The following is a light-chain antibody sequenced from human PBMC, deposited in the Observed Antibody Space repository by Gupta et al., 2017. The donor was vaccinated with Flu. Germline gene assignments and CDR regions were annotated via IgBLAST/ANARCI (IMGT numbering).Light chain of an antibody. J-gene: IGKJ2*01. CDR2: WAS. CDR1: QSVLYSSNNKNY. CDR3: QQHYSTPYD. Sequence: DIVMTQFPDSLAVSLGERATINCKSSQSVLYSSNNKNYLAWYQRKAGQPPKLLISWASNRESGVPDRFSGSGSGTDFTLTISSLQAEDVAVYYCQQHYSTPYDFGPGTKLEIK. V-gene: IGKV4-1*01.